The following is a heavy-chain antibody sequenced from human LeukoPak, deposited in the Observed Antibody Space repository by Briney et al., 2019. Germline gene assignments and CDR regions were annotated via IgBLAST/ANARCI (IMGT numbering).Heavy chain of an antibody. CDR2: INSDGSST. CDR3: ARAASNIVVAGDWYFDL. J-gene: IGHJ2*01. D-gene: IGHD6-19*01. CDR1: GFTFSSYR. Sequence: GGSLRLSCAASGFTFSSYRMHWVRQAPGKGLVWVSRINSDGSSTSSADSVKGRFTISTDSAKNTLYLQMNSLRAEDTAVYYCARAASNIVVAGDWYFDLWGRGTLVTVSS. V-gene: IGHV3-74*01.